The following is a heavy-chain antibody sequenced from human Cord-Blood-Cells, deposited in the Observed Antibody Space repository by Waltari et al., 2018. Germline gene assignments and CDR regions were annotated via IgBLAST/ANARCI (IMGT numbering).Heavy chain of an antibody. J-gene: IGHJ4*02. CDR1: GGSCSGYY. D-gene: IGHD3-9*01. CDR3: ARGDDNFLTGFWY. V-gene: IGHV4-34*01. CDR2: INHSGCT. Sequence: QVQLHQWGAGLLKPSATLSLTCAVYGGSCSGYYRSWTCQPPGKGLEWIGEINHSGCTNYNPSLKSRVTISVDTSKNQFSLKLSSVTAADTAVYYCARGDDNFLTGFWYWGQGTLVTVSS.